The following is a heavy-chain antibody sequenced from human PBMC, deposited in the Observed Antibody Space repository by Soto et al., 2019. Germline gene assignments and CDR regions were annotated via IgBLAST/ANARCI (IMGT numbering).Heavy chain of an antibody. V-gene: IGHV1-46*03. CDR3: ARGGGRDIVVVPAAMPDY. CDR2: INPSGGST. CDR1: GYTFTSYY. J-gene: IGHJ4*02. D-gene: IGHD2-2*01. Sequence: QVQLVQTGAEVKKPGASVKVSCKASGYTFTSYYMHWVRQAPGQGLEWMGIINPSGGSTSYAQKFQGRVTMTRDTSTSTVYMEVSSLRSEDTAVYYCARGGGRDIVVVPAAMPDYWGQGTLVTVSS.